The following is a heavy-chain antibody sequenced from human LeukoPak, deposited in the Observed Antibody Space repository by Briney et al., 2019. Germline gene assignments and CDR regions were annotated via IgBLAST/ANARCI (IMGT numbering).Heavy chain of an antibody. CDR2: IYYSGST. Sequence: SETLSLTCTVSGGSISSSYYYWGWIRQPPGKGLEWIGSIYYSGSTYYNPSLKSRVTISVDTSKNQFSLKLRSVTAADTAIYYCARSHYYDSSGSHNNWFDPWGQGTLVTVSS. J-gene: IGHJ5*02. D-gene: IGHD3-22*01. CDR3: ARSHYYDSSGSHNNWFDP. CDR1: GGSISSSYYY. V-gene: IGHV4-39*01.